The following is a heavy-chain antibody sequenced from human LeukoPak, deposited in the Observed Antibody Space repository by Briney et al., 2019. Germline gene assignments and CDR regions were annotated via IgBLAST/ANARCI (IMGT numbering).Heavy chain of an antibody. CDR1: GGTFSSYA. Sequence: ASVKVSCKASGGTFSSYAISWVRQAPGQGLEWMGGIIPIFGAANYAQKFQGRVTITADESASTAHMELSSLRSEDTALYYCARESYGGYQFDIWGQGTVVTVSS. V-gene: IGHV1-69*13. J-gene: IGHJ3*02. CDR3: ARESYGGYQFDI. CDR2: IIPIFGAA. D-gene: IGHD4-23*01.